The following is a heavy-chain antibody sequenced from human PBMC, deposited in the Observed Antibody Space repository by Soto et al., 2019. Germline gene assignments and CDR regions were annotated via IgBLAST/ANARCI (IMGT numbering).Heavy chain of an antibody. V-gene: IGHV3-23*01. CDR3: ANSGVTMIDVGAFDL. CDR2: ISGSGGST. J-gene: IGHJ3*01. CDR1: GFTFTSYA. Sequence: GGSLRLSCAASGFTFTSYAMSWVRQAPGKGLEWVSAISGSGGSTYYADSVKGRFTISRDNSKNTLYLQMNGLRAEDTAVYYCANSGVTMIDVGAFDLWGQGTMVTVSS. D-gene: IGHD3-22*01.